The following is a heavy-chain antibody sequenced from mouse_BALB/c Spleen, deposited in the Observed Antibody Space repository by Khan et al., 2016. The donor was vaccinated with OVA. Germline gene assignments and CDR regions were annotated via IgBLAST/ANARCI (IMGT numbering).Heavy chain of an antibody. CDR3: ARSTYRYAFVY. CDR2: IIYTGYT. V-gene: IGHV3-8*02. D-gene: IGHD2-12*01. Sequence: EVQLQESGPSLVKPSQTLSLTCSVTGDSITSGYWNWIRKFPGNKLEYMGHIIYTGYTYYNPSLKSRISITRHTSKTQYYLQLSSVTDEDTATYYCARSTYRYAFVYWGQGTLVTVSA. J-gene: IGHJ3*01. CDR1: GDSITSGY.